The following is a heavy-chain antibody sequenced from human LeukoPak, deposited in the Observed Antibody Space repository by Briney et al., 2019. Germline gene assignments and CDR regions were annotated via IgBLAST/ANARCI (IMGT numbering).Heavy chain of an antibody. Sequence: QPGRSLRLSCAASGFTFSSYGMHWVRQAPGKGLEWVAVIWYDGSNRYYADSLKGRFTISRDNSKNTLYLQMNSLTADDTAVYYCARVILVGARGAYFDYWGQGTLVTVSS. V-gene: IGHV3-33*01. CDR2: IWYDGSNR. CDR1: GFTFSSYG. J-gene: IGHJ4*02. D-gene: IGHD1-26*01. CDR3: ARVILVGARGAYFDY.